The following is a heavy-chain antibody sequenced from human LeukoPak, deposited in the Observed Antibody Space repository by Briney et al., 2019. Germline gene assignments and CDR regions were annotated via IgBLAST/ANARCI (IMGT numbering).Heavy chain of an antibody. CDR3: ARNPLQDVCSDGPSDY. CDR1: GYTFTSYG. CDR2: ISAYNGNT. J-gene: IGHJ4*02. V-gene: IGHV1-18*01. D-gene: IGHD3-10*02. Sequence: GASVKVSCKASGYTFTSYGISWVRQAPGQGLEWMGWISAYNGNTNYAQKLQGRVTMTTDTSTSTAYMELRSLRSDDTAVYYCARNPLQDVCSDGPSDYWGQGTLVTVSS.